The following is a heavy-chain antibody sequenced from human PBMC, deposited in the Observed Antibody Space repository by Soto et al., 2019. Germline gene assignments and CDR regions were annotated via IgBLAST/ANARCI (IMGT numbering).Heavy chain of an antibody. D-gene: IGHD3-22*01. CDR1: GGSISSYY. J-gene: IGHJ4*02. V-gene: IGHV4-59*01. Sequence: PETLSLTCTVSGGSISSYYWSWIRQPPGKGLEWIGYIYYSGSTNYNPSLKSRVTISVDTSKNQISQKLSSVTAADTAVYYCAREGYYDSSGYFDYWGQGTLVTVSS. CDR3: AREGYYDSSGYFDY. CDR2: IYYSGST.